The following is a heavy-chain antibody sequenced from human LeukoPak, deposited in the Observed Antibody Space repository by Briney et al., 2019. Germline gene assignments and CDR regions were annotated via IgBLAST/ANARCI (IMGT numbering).Heavy chain of an antibody. V-gene: IGHV3-23*01. J-gene: IGHJ4*02. CDR2: ITDVGDI. Sequence: GGSLRLSCAASGLTFSKSALTWVRQAPGKGLEWVSTITDVGDIFYTYSVRGRFTISRDNSKNTVYMQMDGLRVEDTAVYYCTRDRGGSPTDVFDYWGQGTLVTVSS. D-gene: IGHD2-15*01. CDR3: TRDRGGSPTDVFDY. CDR1: GLTFSKSA.